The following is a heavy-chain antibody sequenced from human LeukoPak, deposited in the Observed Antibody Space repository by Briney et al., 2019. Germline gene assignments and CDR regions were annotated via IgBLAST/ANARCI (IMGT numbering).Heavy chain of an antibody. CDR3: ARGPRLDSSGWYYGAFDI. J-gene: IGHJ3*02. Sequence: ASVKVSCKASGYTFTGYYMHWVRQAPGQGLEWMGRINPNSGGTNYAQKFQGRVTVTRDTSISTAYMELSRLRSGDTAVYYCARGPRLDSSGWYYGAFDIWGQGTMVTVSS. CDR2: INPNSGGT. V-gene: IGHV1-2*06. CDR1: GYTFTGYY. D-gene: IGHD6-19*01.